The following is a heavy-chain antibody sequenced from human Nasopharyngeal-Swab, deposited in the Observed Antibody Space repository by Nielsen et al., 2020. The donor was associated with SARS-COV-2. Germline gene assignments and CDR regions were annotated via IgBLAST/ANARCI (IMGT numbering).Heavy chain of an antibody. Sequence: WIRQSPSRGLEWLGRTYYRSKWYNDYAVSVKSRITINPDTSKNQFSLQLNSVTPEDTAVYYCAKDFHPLLIAVAATRGCYFDYWGQGTLVTVSS. V-gene: IGHV6-1*01. D-gene: IGHD6-19*01. CDR3: AKDFHPLLIAVAATRGCYFDY. CDR2: TYYRSKWYN. J-gene: IGHJ4*02.